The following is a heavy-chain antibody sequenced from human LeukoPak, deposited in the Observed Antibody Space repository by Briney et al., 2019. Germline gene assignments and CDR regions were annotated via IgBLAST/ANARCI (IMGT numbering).Heavy chain of an antibody. CDR2: MSYGGSTK. V-gene: IGHV3-30*04. Sequence: PGRPLRLSCAASGFIFSSYAMHWVRQAPGKALEWVVVMSYGGSTKYYADSVEGRFTLPRDNSKNALYLQISSLRGEHTAVYFCARGNGYNAYFFDYWGQGTLVSVSS. D-gene: IGHD5-24*01. CDR1: GFIFSSYA. CDR3: ARGNGYNAYFFDY. J-gene: IGHJ4*02.